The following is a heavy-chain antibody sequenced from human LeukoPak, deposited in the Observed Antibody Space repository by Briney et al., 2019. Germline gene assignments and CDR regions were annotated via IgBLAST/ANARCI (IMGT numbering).Heavy chain of an antibody. CDR1: GYTFTGYY. CDR3: AREGLEGNGYNYFGY. D-gene: IGHD5-24*01. J-gene: IGHJ4*02. V-gene: IGHV1-2*02. CDR2: INPNSGGT. Sequence: ASVKVSCKASGYTFTGYYMHWVRQAPGQGLESMGWINPNSGGTNYAQKFQGRVTMTRDTSISTAYMELSRLRSDDTAVYYCAREGLEGNGYNYFGYWGQGTLVTVSS.